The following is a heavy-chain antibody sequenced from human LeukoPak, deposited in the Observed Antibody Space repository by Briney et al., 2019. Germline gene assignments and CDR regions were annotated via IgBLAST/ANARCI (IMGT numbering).Heavy chain of an antibody. CDR1: GFTFSSYG. Sequence: PGRSLRLSCAASGFTFSSYGMPWVRQAPGKGLEWVAVIWYDGSNKYYADSVKGRFTISRDNSKNTLYLQMNSLRAEDTAVYYCARDTETLAYCGGDCPAGSAFDIWGQGTMVTVSS. CDR2: IWYDGSNK. D-gene: IGHD2-21*02. CDR3: ARDTETLAYCGGDCPAGSAFDI. J-gene: IGHJ3*02. V-gene: IGHV3-33*01.